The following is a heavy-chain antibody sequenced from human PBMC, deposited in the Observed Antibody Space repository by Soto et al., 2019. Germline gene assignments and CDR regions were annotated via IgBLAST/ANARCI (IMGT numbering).Heavy chain of an antibody. CDR1: GFTFSSYW. CDR2: IKQDGSEK. J-gene: IGHJ4*02. D-gene: IGHD3-16*02. CDR3: AREQRYYDYIWGSYRITPYFDY. Sequence: EVQLVESGGGLVQPGGSLRLSCAASGFTFSSYWMSWVRQAPGKGLEWVANIKQDGSEKYYVDSVKGRFTISRDNAKNLLYLQMNSLRAEDTAVYYCAREQRYYDYIWGSYRITPYFDYWGQGTLVTVSS. V-gene: IGHV3-7*01.